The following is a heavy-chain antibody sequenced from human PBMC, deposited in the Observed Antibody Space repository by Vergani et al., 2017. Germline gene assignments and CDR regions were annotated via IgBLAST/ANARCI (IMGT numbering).Heavy chain of an antibody. V-gene: IGHV4-59*12. CDR3: ARRSGIVYDIFSGTQYFFDF. D-gene: IGHD3-9*01. J-gene: IGHJ4*02. CDR1: GGSFNTYY. Sequence: QVQLEESGPGLVKPSETLSLTCTVSGGSFNTYYWSWIRQSPGKGLEWIGYIYSTGSTHFNPSLKSRVTISVDTSNNHFSLRLNSLTAADTAVYYCARRSGIVYDIFSGTQYFFDFWGQGTLVTVSS. CDR2: IYSTGST.